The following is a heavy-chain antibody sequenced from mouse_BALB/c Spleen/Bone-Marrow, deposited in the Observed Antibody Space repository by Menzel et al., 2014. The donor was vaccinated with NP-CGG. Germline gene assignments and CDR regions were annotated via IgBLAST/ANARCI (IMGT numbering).Heavy chain of an antibody. CDR1: GYAFSSYG. CDR2: IYPGDGET. V-gene: IGHV1-80*01. Sequence: GQVVESGAGLVRPGSSVKISCKASGYAFSSYGMNWAKQRPGQGLEWIGHIYPGDGETNYNGKFKGKATLTADKSSSTAYMQLSSLTSEDSAVYFCARGPWFEYWGQGTLVTVSA. CDR3: ARGPWFEY. J-gene: IGHJ3*01.